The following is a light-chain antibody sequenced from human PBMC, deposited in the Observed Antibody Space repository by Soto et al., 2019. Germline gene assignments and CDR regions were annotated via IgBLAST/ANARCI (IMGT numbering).Light chain of an antibody. CDR2: GSS. Sequence: DIQMTQSPSSLSATVGDSVTIICRASQGVSDWVAWYQQKPGQAPKLLIYGSSSLLSGVPSRFSGTRSGTDFTLTISSLQPDDVATYYCQQYSDHWTFGQGTKVDI. J-gene: IGKJ1*01. CDR1: QGVSDW. V-gene: IGKV1-12*01. CDR3: QQYSDHWT.